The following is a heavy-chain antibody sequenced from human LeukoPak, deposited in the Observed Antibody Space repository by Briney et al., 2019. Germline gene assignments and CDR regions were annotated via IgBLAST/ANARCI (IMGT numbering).Heavy chain of an antibody. V-gene: IGHV3-23*01. CDR2: ISGSGGST. CDR3: GKEGRGMGAATIDY. J-gene: IGHJ4*02. Sequence: GGSPRLSCASSGFTFSNYAMSWVRQAPGKGLERVSGISGSGGSTYYADSVGRFSISRDNSKNTLYLQMASLRAEDTAVYYCGKEGRGMGAATIDYWGQGTLVTVSS. D-gene: IGHD1-26*01. CDR1: GFTFSNYA.